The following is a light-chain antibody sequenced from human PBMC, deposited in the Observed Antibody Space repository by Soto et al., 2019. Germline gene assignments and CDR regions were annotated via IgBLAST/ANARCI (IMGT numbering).Light chain of an antibody. V-gene: IGLV2-14*03. CDR3: CSYADGSIYF. Sequence: QSALTQPASVSGSPGQSITISCTGTSRDVRAYDYVSWYLQYPDKAPQLLIYYVDHRPSGVSSRFSGSKSGNTASLTISGLQAEDEGDYYCCSYADGSIYFFGTGTKVTVL. CDR2: YVD. CDR1: SRDVRAYDY. J-gene: IGLJ1*01.